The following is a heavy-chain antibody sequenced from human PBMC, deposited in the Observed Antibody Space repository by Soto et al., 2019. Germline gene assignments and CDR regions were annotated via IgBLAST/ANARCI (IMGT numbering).Heavy chain of an antibody. CDR2: ISGSGGST. V-gene: IGHV3-23*01. CDR1: GFTFSSYA. CDR3: ARGPFSSGWYLSGY. Sequence: GGSLRLSCAASGFTFSSYAMSWVRQAPGKGLEWVSAISGSGGSTYYADSVKGRFTISRDISKNTLYLQMNSLRSEDTAVYYCARGPFSSGWYLSGYWGQGTLVTVSS. J-gene: IGHJ4*02. D-gene: IGHD6-19*01.